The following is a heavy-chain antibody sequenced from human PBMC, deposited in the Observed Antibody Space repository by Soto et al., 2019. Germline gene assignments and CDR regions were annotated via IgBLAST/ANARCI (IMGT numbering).Heavy chain of an antibody. J-gene: IGHJ6*02. CDR1: SGSFSRSY. V-gene: IGHV4-34*01. Sequence: PSETLSLTCAVSSGSFSRSYWTWIRQAPGKGLEWIAEINHSGSATYNPSLQSRVTISLDTSERQFALRLSSVPAADTAVYFCARGPVNPVVIPAAEDLQALASYNYYAMDVWGQGTTVTVSS. CDR2: INHSGSA. D-gene: IGHD2-2*01. CDR3: ARGPVNPVVIPAAEDLQALASYNYYAMDV.